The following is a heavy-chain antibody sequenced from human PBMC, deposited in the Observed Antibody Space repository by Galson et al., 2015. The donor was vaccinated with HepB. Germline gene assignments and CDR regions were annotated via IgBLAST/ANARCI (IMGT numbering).Heavy chain of an antibody. V-gene: IGHV3-23*01. J-gene: IGHJ4*02. Sequence: SLRLSCAASGFTFSSYAMSWVRQAPGKGLEWVSAISGSGGSTYYADSVKGRFTISRDNSKDTLYLQMNSLKAEDTAVYYCAKGSLGYCSSTSCYPFDYWGQGTLVTVSS. D-gene: IGHD2-2*01. CDR3: AKGSLGYCSSTSCYPFDY. CDR1: GFTFSSYA. CDR2: ISGSGGST.